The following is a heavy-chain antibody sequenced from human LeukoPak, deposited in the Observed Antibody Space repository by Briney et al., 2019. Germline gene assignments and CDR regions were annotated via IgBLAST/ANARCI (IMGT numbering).Heavy chain of an antibody. D-gene: IGHD6-13*01. CDR2: IYYSGSA. V-gene: IGHV4-39*07. CDR1: GGSVNSGTYY. CDR3: ARRNSSSWYSDY. J-gene: IGHJ4*02. Sequence: PSETLSLTCTVSGGSVNSGTYYWSWIRQPPGKGLEWIGNIYYSGSAYYNPSLKSRVTMSVDTSKNQFSLKLSSVTAADTAVYYCARRNSSSWYSDYWGQGTLVTVSS.